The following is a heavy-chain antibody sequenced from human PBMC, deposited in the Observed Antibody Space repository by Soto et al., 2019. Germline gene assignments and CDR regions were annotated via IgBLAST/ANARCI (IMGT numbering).Heavy chain of an antibody. J-gene: IGHJ6*03. D-gene: IGHD2-15*01. CDR3: ARDKGGGGYCSGGSCYSVYMDV. Sequence: EVQLVESGGGLVQPGGSLRLSCAASGFTVSSNYMSWVRQAPGKGLEWVSVIYSGGSTYYADSVKGRSTISRHNSKNTLYLQRNSLKAEDTAVYYCARDKGGGGYCSGGSCYSVYMDVWGKGTTVTVSS. CDR2: IYSGGST. V-gene: IGHV3-53*04. CDR1: GFTVSSNY.